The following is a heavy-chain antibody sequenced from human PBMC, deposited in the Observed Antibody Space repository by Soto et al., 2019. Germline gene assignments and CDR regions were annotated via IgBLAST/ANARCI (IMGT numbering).Heavy chain of an antibody. D-gene: IGHD4-4*01. CDR1: GGSVSSYY. J-gene: IGHJ4*02. CDR3: AREYSNYYFDY. Sequence: TSETLSLTCTVSGGSVSSYYWSWIRQPPGKGLEWIGYIYYSGSTYYNPSLKSRVTISVDTSKNQFSLKLSSVTAADTAVYYCAREYSNYYFDYWGQGTLVTVSS. V-gene: IGHV4-59*02. CDR2: IYYSGST.